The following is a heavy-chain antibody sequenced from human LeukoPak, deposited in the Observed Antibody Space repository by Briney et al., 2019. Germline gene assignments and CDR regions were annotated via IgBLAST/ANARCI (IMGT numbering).Heavy chain of an antibody. J-gene: IGHJ5*02. Sequence: ASVKVSCKASGGTFSSYAISWVRQAPGQGLEWMGRIIPILGIANYAQKFQGRVTITADKSTSTAYMELSSLRSEDTAVYYCARDRAHARITMVRGVIPPYNWFDPWGQGTLVTVSS. D-gene: IGHD3-10*01. CDR1: GGTFSSYA. V-gene: IGHV1-69*04. CDR3: ARDRAHARITMVRGVIPPYNWFDP. CDR2: IIPILGIA.